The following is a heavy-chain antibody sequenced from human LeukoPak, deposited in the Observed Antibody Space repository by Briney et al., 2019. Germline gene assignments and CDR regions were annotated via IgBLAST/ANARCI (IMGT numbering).Heavy chain of an antibody. CDR3: ARDFSNFSYGTWFDP. CDR1: GYIFTRYG. CDR2: ISTYNGKT. J-gene: IGHJ5*02. Sequence: ASVMVSCKAAGYIFTRYGITWVRQAPGQGLEWMGRISTYNGKTNYAQKVQDRVTMTTDTSTSTVYMELRSLRSDDTALYFCARDFSNFSYGTWFDPWGQGTLVTVSS. D-gene: IGHD1-1*01. V-gene: IGHV1-18*01.